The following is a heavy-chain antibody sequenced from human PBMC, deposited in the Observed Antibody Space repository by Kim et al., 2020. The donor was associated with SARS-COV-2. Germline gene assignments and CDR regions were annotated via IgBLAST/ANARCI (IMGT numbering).Heavy chain of an antibody. Sequence: SETLSLTCTVSGDSISSYYWSWIRQSPGKGLEWIGYIYPSGSTNYNPSLKSRVTISVDTSKNQFSLRLSSVTAADTAIYYCARRLGYCTGGSCYHRLDYWGQGTLVTVSS. CDR2: IYPSGST. D-gene: IGHD2-15*01. V-gene: IGHV4-59*13. CDR1: GDSISSYY. CDR3: ARRLGYCTGGSCYHRLDY. J-gene: IGHJ4*02.